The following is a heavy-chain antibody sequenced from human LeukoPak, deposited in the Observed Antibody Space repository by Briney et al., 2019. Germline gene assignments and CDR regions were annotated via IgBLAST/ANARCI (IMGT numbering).Heavy chain of an antibody. CDR2: LNHSGSN. CDR1: AGSLSGYY. Sequence: SETLSLTCAVYAGSLSGYYWSWIRQPPKKVLEWNGELNHSGSNNHNPSLKSRVTISVDTAQNQFSLEPSSVTAAHTGVYYCARGDIHQGSSSSHWGQGTLVTVSS. V-gene: IGHV4-34*01. CDR3: ARGDIHQGSSSSH. J-gene: IGHJ4*02. D-gene: IGHD6-13*01.